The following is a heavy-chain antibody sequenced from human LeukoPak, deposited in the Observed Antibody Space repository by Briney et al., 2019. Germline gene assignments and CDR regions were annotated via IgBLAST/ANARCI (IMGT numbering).Heavy chain of an antibody. J-gene: IGHJ4*02. CDR3: ARAVIAAAGSVPLYYFDY. D-gene: IGHD6-13*01. CDR2: IYYSGST. CDR1: GESISGYY. Sequence: SETLSLTCTVSGESISGYYWSWIRQHPGKGLEWIGYIYYSGSTYYNPSLKSRVTISVDTSKNQFSLKLSSVTAADTAVYYCARAVIAAAGSVPLYYFDYWGQGTLVTVSS. V-gene: IGHV4-59*01.